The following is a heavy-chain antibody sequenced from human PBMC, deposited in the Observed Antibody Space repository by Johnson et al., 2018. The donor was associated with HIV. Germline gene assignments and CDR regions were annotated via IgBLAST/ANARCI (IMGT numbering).Heavy chain of an antibody. CDR3: AREYSSGWPSDAFYI. D-gene: IGHD6-19*01. Sequence: VQLVESGGGLVQPGGSLRLSCAASGFTVSSYYMSWVRQAPGKGLEWVSVLFSGGTTYYADSVKGRFTISRDKSNNTLDLQMNSLRAEDTAVYYCAREYSSGWPSDAFYIWGQGTMVTVSS. J-gene: IGHJ3*02. CDR1: GFTVSSYY. V-gene: IGHV3-66*01. CDR2: LFSGGTT.